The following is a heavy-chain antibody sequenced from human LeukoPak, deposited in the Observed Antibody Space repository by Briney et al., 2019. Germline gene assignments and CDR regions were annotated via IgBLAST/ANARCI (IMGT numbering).Heavy chain of an antibody. CDR1: GYTFTSYG. Sequence: ASVKVSCKATGYTFTSYGISWLRQAPGQGLEWMGWINPNSGGTNYAPKFQGRITMTRDTSINTAYMELRRLRSDDTAIYYCARAEDPWGQGTLVTVSS. CDR2: INPNSGGT. V-gene: IGHV1-2*02. J-gene: IGHJ5*02. CDR3: ARAEDP.